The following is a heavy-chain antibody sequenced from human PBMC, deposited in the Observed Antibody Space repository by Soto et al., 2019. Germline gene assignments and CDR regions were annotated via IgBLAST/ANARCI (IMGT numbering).Heavy chain of an antibody. CDR2: ISNSFSDGNT. CDR3: AKVFSPERGNYFDY. J-gene: IGHJ4*02. CDR1: GFTFSNYA. D-gene: IGHD1-1*01. V-gene: IGHV3-23*01. Sequence: EVQLLESGGGLVQPGGSLRLSCAASGFTFSNYAMNWVRQAPGKGLEWVSAISNSFSDGNTHYADSVKGRFTISRDNDKNAGFLEMNSLRDEDTAVYYCAKVFSPERGNYFDYWGQGTLVTVSS.